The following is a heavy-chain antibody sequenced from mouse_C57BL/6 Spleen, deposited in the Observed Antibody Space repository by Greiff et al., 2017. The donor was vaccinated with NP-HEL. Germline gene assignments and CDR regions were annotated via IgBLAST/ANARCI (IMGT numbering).Heavy chain of an antibody. CDR1: GFNIKDDY. J-gene: IGHJ4*01. V-gene: IGHV14-4*01. CDR3: TTGDYDDYYAMDY. Sequence: VQLKQSGAELVRPGASVKLSCTASGFNIKDDYMHWVKQRPEQGLEWIGWIDPENGDTEYASKFQGKATITADTSSNTAYLQLSSLTSEDTAVYYCTTGDYDDYYAMDYWGQGTSVTVSS. D-gene: IGHD2-4*01. CDR2: IDPENGDT.